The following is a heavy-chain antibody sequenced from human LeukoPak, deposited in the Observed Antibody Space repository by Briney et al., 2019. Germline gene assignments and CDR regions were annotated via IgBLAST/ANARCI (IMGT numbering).Heavy chain of an antibody. Sequence: GGSLRLSCAAPGFTFSSYEMNWVRQAPGKGLEWVSYISSSGSTIYYADSVKGRFTISRDNAKNSLYLQMNSLRAEDTAVYYCARDGSSGPTYPLGYWGQGTLVTVSS. CDR2: ISSSGSTI. CDR1: GFTFSSYE. D-gene: IGHD3-22*01. V-gene: IGHV3-48*03. J-gene: IGHJ4*02. CDR3: ARDGSSGPTYPLGY.